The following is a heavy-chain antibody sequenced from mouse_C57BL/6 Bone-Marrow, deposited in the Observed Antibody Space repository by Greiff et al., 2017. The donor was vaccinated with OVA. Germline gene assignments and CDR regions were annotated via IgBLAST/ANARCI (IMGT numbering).Heavy chain of an antibody. D-gene: IGHD2-4*01. CDR3: ARPGDYDGDWFAY. CDR2: FHPYNDDT. J-gene: IGHJ3*01. Sequence: VQLQQSGAELVKPGASVKMSCKASGYTFTTYPIEWMKQNHGKSLEWIGNFHPYNDDTKYNEKFKGKATLTVEKSSSTVYLELSRLTSDDSAVYDCARPGDYDGDWFAYWGQGTLVTVSA. V-gene: IGHV1-47*01. CDR1: GYTFTTYP.